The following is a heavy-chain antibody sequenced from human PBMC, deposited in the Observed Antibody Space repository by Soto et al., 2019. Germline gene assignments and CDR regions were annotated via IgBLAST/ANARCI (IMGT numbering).Heavy chain of an antibody. CDR1: GFTFTSSA. D-gene: IGHD3-3*01. V-gene: IGHV1-58*01. CDR2: IVVGSGNT. Sequence: SVKVSCKASGFTFTSSAVQWVRQARGQRLEWIGWIVVGSGNTNYAQKFQERVTITRDMSTSTAYMELSSLRSEDTAVYYCAAPRGRFWSGYYDDYYYYGMDVWAKGPRSPSP. J-gene: IGHJ6*02. CDR3: AAPRGRFWSGYYDDYYYYGMDV.